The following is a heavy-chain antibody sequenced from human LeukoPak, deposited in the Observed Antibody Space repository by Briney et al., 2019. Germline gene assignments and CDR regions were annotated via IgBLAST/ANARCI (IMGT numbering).Heavy chain of an antibody. D-gene: IGHD3-10*01. Sequence: PSETLSLTCAVYGGSFSGYYWSWIRQPPGKGLEWIGEINHSGSTNYNPSLKSRVTISVDTSKNQFSLKLSSVTAADTAVYYCAGGDPSSDEGVADYWGQGTLVTVSS. CDR1: GGSFSGYY. V-gene: IGHV4-34*01. CDR2: INHSGST. CDR3: AGGDPSSDEGVADY. J-gene: IGHJ4*02.